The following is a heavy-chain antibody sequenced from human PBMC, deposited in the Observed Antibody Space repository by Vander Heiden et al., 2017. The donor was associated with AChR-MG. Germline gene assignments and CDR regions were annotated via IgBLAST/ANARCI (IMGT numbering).Heavy chain of an antibody. D-gene: IGHD3-9*01. V-gene: IGHV4-30-4*01. CDR3: AATRRYFEGRYYYYKGLDD. CDR1: GDSISSAEYY. CDR2: VYRSVST. Sequence: QVVLQESGPGLVKPSQTLSLTCTVSGDSISSAEYYWHWIRQPPATGLEWLGYVYRSVSTYYNPSLKSRLTISADTSKNHFSLMLKSVTAADTAVYYCAATRRYFEGRYYYYKGLDDWGQGTTVIVSS. J-gene: IGHJ6*02.